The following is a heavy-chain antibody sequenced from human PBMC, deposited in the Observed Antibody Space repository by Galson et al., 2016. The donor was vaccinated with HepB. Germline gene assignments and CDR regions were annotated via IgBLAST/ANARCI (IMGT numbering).Heavy chain of an antibody. Sequence: SLRLSCAASGFTFSDYYMSWIRQAPGKGLEWVSYISPTGNTIHYADSVKGRFTISRDNAKNSLYLQMNSLRAEDTAVYYCARDGVTTVTTANYYFDYWGHRTLVTVSS. J-gene: IGHJ4*01. CDR2: ISPTGNTI. CDR3: ARDGVTTVTTANYYFDY. V-gene: IGHV3-11*04. D-gene: IGHD4-17*01. CDR1: GFTFSDYY.